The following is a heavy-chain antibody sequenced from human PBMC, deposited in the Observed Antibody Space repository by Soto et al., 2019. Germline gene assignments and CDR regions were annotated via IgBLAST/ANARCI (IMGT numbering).Heavy chain of an antibody. V-gene: IGHV2-5*02. J-gene: IGHJ4*02. D-gene: IGHD6-6*01. CDR2: IYWDDDK. CDR3: AHSRPPRLLDH. Sequence: SGPTLVNPTRTVTLNCTFSGFSLSNSGVGVGWIRQPPGKALEWLALIYWDDDKRYSPSLNSRLTITKDTSKNQVVLTMTNMDPVDTATYYCAHSRPPRLLDHWGQGTLVTVSS. CDR1: GFSLSNSGVG.